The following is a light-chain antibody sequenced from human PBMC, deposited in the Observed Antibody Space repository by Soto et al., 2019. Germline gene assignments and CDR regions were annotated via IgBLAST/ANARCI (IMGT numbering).Light chain of an antibody. Sequence: EIVLTQSPGTLSLSPGERATLSCRASQSISNRYLAWYHQKPGQAPRLLIYGASNRATGIPDRFSGSGSGTDFTLTISRLEPEDFALYYGQQYGSSPPMSTFGQGTRLEI. CDR1: QSISNRY. CDR3: QQYGSSPPMST. CDR2: GAS. J-gene: IGKJ2*01. V-gene: IGKV3-20*01.